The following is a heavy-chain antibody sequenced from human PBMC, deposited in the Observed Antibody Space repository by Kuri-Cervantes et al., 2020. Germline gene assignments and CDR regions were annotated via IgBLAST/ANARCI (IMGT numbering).Heavy chain of an antibody. CDR1: GYTFTSYA. J-gene: IGHJ6*02. V-gene: IGHV1-2*02. CDR2: INPNSGGT. Sequence: ASVKVSCKASGYTFTSYAMHWVRQAPGQGLEWMGWINPNSGGTNYAQKFQGRVTMTRDTSISTAYMELRSLRSDDTAVYYCARVGDGYNYVHYYYYGMDVWGQGTTVTVSS. CDR3: ARVGDGYNYVHYYYYGMDV. D-gene: IGHD5-24*01.